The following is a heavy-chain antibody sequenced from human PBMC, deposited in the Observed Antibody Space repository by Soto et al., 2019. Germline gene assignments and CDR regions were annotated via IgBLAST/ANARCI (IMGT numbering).Heavy chain of an antibody. CDR2: ISAYNGKT. D-gene: IGHD5-12*01. Sequence: QVQLVQSGGEVKKPGASVKLSCTASGYTFTSYGISWGLQAPGQGLEWMGWISAYNGKTNYAQNVQGRVTMTTDTSTRTAYMDLRSLRSDDTAVYYCARGGDVNYYHGMDVWGQGTTVTVSS. V-gene: IGHV1-18*01. CDR3: ARGGDVNYYHGMDV. CDR1: GYTFTSYG. J-gene: IGHJ6*02.